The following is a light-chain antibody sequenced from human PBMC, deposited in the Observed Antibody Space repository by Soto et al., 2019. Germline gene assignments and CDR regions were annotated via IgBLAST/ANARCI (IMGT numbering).Light chain of an antibody. CDR1: QSVLYSSNNKNY. CDR3: QQYYSTPIT. CDR2: WAS. J-gene: IGKJ5*01. Sequence: DIVMTQSPDSLAVSLGERATINCKSSQSVLYSSNNKNYLAWYQQKPGQPPKLLIYWASTRESGVPDRFSGSGSGTDFTLTISSLQAEDVEVCICQQYYSTPITIGQGTRLEIK. V-gene: IGKV4-1*01.